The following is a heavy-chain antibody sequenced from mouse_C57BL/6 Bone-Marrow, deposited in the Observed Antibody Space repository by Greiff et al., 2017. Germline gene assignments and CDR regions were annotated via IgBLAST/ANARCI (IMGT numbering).Heavy chain of an antibody. CDR3: ARGGWLLRSAMDY. CDR1: GYTFTSYW. CDR2: INPSSGYT. D-gene: IGHD2-3*01. V-gene: IGHV1-7*01. J-gene: IGHJ4*01. Sequence: VQLQQSGAELAKPGASVKLSCKASGYTFTSYWMHWVKQRPGKGLEWIGYINPSSGYTKYNQKFKDKATLTADKSASTAYMQLSSLTYEDSAVYYCARGGWLLRSAMDYWGQGTSVTVSS.